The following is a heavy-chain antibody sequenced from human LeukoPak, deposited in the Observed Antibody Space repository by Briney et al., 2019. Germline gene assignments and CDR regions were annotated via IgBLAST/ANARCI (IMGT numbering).Heavy chain of an antibody. CDR1: GFTFSIYA. V-gene: IGHV3-23*01. CDR2: ISGSGGNT. J-gene: IGHJ4*02. CDR3: AKEVGEAGTHSRGYFDY. Sequence: GGSLRLSCAASGFTFSIYAMNWVRQAPGKGLEWVSVISGSGGNTYYADSVKGRFTISRDSSRNTLSLQMNSLRAEDTAVYYCAKEVGEAGTHSRGYFDYWGQGTLVTVSS. D-gene: IGHD6-19*01.